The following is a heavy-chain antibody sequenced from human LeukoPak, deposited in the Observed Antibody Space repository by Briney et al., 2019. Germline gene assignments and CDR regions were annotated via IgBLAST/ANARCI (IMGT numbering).Heavy chain of an antibody. CDR2: IYYSGST. CDR3: ARYCSGGSCYNDAFEI. Sequence: SETLSLTCTVTGGSISSYYWGWVRQPPGKGLEWIGSIYYSGSTYYNPSLKSRVTISVDTSKNQFSLKLSSVTAADTAVYYCARYCSGGSCYNDAFEIWGQGTMVTVSS. CDR1: GGSISSYY. D-gene: IGHD2-15*01. J-gene: IGHJ3*02. V-gene: IGHV4-59*06.